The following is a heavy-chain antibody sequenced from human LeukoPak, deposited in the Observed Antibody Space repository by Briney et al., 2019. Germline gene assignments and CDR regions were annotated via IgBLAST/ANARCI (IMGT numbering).Heavy chain of an antibody. Sequence: ASVKVSCKASGYTFTSYGISWVRQAPGQGLEWMGWISAYNGKTNYAQKLQGRVTMTTDTSTSTAYMELRSLRSDDTAVYYCARDPTIRFLEWLPHLGGWYYGMDVWGQGTTVTVSS. CDR2: ISAYNGKT. J-gene: IGHJ6*02. V-gene: IGHV1-18*01. CDR1: GYTFTSYG. D-gene: IGHD3-3*01. CDR3: ARDPTIRFLEWLPHLGGWYYGMDV.